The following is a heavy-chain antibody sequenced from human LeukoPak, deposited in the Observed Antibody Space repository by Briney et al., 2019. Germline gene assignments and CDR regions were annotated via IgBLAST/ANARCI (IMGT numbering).Heavy chain of an antibody. J-gene: IGHJ5*02. CDR2: IYTSGST. V-gene: IGHV4-4*07. D-gene: IGHD5-18*01. CDR3: ARETRGYSYGYLFGDWFDP. CDR1: GGSISRYY. Sequence: KPSETLSLTCTVSGGSISRYYWSWIRQPAGKGGEWVGHIYTSGSTNYNPSLKSRITISVDTSKEQFSLKLSSVPAADTAVYYCARETRGYSYGYLFGDWFDPWGQGTLVTVSS.